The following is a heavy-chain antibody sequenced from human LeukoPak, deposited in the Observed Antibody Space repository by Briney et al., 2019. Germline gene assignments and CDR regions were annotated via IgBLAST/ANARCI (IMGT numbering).Heavy chain of an antibody. Sequence: SETLSLTCTVSGGSISSGSYYWSWIRQPAGKGLEWIGSFYYTGSTFYSPSLKSRVTISVDTSKNQFSLKLRSVTAADTAVFYCARRSGTYHAFDIWGQGTMVTVSS. CDR2: FYYTGST. CDR3: ARRSGTYHAFDI. V-gene: IGHV4-39*01. CDR1: GGSISSGSYY. J-gene: IGHJ3*02. D-gene: IGHD1-26*01.